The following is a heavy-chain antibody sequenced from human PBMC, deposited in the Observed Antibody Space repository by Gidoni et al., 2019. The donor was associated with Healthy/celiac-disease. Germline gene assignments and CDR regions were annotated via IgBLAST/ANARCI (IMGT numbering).Heavy chain of an antibody. D-gene: IGHD4-17*01. V-gene: IGHV4-59*08. CDR3: ARHPVFVGDYLSDAFDI. J-gene: IGHJ3*02. CDR1: GGSIRSYY. CDR2: IYYSGST. Sequence: QVQLQESGPGLVKPSETLSLTCTVSGGSIRSYYWSWIRQPPGKGLEWIGYIYYSGSTNYNPSLKSRVTISVDTSKNQFSLKLSSVTAADTAVYYCARHPVFVGDYLSDAFDIWGQGTMVTVSS.